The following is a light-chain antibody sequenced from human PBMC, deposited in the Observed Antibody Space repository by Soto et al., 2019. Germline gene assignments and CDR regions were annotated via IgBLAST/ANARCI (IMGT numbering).Light chain of an antibody. CDR1: ESVSTN. V-gene: IGKV3-15*01. J-gene: IGKJ5*01. Sequence: EIVMTQSPDTLSVSPGERATLSYRASESVSTNLAWYQHTPGQAPRLLIRGASTRATGIPATFSGSGSETEFTLTISSLQSEDIAVYYCQQYHNWPLTFGQGTRLEIK. CDR2: GAS. CDR3: QQYHNWPLT.